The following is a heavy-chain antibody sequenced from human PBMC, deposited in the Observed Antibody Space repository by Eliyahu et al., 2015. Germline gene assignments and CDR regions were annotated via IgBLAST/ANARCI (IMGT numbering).Heavy chain of an antibody. J-gene: IGHJ4*02. D-gene: IGHD1-26*01. Sequence: QVQLVQSGAEVKKPGASVKVXCKASGYTFTSYGXSWVRXAXGQGLXWMGWISAYNGNTNYAQKLQGRVTMTTDTSXSTAYMELRSLRSDDTAVYYCARDGRWELRSETSIDYWGQGTLVTVSS. CDR3: ARDGRWELRSETSIDY. CDR1: GYTFTSYG. CDR2: ISAYNGNT. V-gene: IGHV1-18*01.